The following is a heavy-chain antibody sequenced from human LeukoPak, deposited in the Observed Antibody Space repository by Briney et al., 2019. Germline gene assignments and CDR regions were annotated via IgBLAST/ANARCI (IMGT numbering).Heavy chain of an antibody. CDR2: IYSGGST. J-gene: IGHJ4*02. CDR1: GXTVSNTY. V-gene: IGHV3-66*01. Sequence: PGESLRLSCAASGXTVSNTYMSWVRQAPGKGLEWVSLIYSGGSTYYADSVKGRFTISRDYSMNTMFLQMNSLRAEDTAVYYCARVIAARHFDYWGQGTLVTVSS. D-gene: IGHD6-6*01. CDR3: ARVIAARHFDY.